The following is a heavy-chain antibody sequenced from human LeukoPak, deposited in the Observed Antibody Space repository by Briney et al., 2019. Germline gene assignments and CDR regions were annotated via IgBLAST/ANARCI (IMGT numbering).Heavy chain of an antibody. Sequence: VKPSETLSLTCTVSGGSINSYYWSWIRQPPGKGLEWIGYIYYSGSTNYNPSLKSRVTTLVDTFKNQFSLRLSSVTAADTAVYYCAREYSSSSGRRAFDFWGQGTMVTVSS. CDR2: IYYSGST. CDR3: AREYSSSSGRRAFDF. V-gene: IGHV4-59*08. CDR1: GGSINSYY. J-gene: IGHJ3*01. D-gene: IGHD6-6*01.